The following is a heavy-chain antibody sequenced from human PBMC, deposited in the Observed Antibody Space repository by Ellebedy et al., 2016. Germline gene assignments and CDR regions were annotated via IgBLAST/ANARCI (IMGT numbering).Heavy chain of an antibody. V-gene: IGHV4-34*01. CDR1: GGSFSGYY. Sequence: SETLSLXXAVYGGSFSGYYWSWIRQPPGKGLEWIGEINHSGSTNYNPSLKSRVTISVDTSKNQFSLKLSSVTAADTAVYYCARGQGVGWFNPWGQGTLVTVSS. D-gene: IGHD1-26*01. CDR2: INHSGST. CDR3: ARGQGVGWFNP. J-gene: IGHJ5*02.